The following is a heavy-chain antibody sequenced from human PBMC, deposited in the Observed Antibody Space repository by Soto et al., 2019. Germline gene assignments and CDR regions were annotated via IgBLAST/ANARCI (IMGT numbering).Heavy chain of an antibody. CDR3: AREGNWNDNY. V-gene: IGHV3-66*01. CDR2: LYSGGTT. Sequence: EVQLVESGGGLVQPGGSLRLSCAVSGFTVSSNYRSWVRQAPGKGLEWVSILYSGGTTYYADSVKGRFTISRDNSKNTLYLQMNSLRAEDTAVYYCAREGNWNDNYWGQGTLVTVSS. CDR1: GFTVSSNY. D-gene: IGHD1-20*01. J-gene: IGHJ4*02.